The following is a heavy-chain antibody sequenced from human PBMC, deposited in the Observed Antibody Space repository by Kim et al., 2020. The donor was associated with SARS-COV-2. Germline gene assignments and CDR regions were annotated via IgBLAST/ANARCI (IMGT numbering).Heavy chain of an antibody. V-gene: IGHV1-18*01. CDR2: ISGYNGNT. Sequence: ASVKVSCKASGYTFSDAGISWVRQAPGQGLEWMGWISGYNGNTNYAQKVEDRVTMTTDTATSTAYLELRTLTSDDTAVYYCARDLLQSLDVWGQETTVTVSS. J-gene: IGHJ6*02. CDR3: ARDLLQSLDV. CDR1: GYTFSDAG. D-gene: IGHD4-4*01.